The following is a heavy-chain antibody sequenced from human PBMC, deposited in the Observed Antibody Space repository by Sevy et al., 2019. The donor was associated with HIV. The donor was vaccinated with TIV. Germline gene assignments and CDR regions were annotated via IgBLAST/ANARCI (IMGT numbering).Heavy chain of an antibody. CDR2: IWYDGSNK. CDR3: AREYTIFGVANLPSDY. CDR1: GFTFRSYG. J-gene: IGHJ4*02. V-gene: IGHV3-33*01. Sequence: GGSLRLSCAASGFTFRSYGMHWVRQAPGKGLEWVAVIWYDGSNKYYVDSVKGRFTISRDNSKNTLYLQMNSLRAEDTAVYYCAREYTIFGVANLPSDYWGQGTLVTVSS. D-gene: IGHD3-3*01.